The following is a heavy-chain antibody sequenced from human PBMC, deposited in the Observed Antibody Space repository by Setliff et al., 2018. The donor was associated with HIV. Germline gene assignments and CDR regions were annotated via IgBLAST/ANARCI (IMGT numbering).Heavy chain of an antibody. CDR2: MYYSGTT. CDR3: ARHPRGAAARLNWFDP. V-gene: IGHV4-39*01. CDR1: GDPISSGSYY. Sequence: SETLSLTCTVSGDPISSGSYYWGWIRQPPGKGLEWTGSMYYSGTTYYNPSLKSRVTISVDMSKSQFSLKLNSVVAADTAVYYCARHPRGAAARLNWFDPWGQGTQVTVSS. J-gene: IGHJ5*02. D-gene: IGHD6-6*01.